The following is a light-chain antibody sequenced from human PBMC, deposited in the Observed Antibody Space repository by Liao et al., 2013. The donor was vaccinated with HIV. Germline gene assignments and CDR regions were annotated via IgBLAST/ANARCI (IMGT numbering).Light chain of an antibody. V-gene: IGLV3-21*01. CDR3: QLWDSSSDHPYV. J-gene: IGLJ1*01. CDR1: ALPKQY. Sequence: SYELTQPPSVSVSPGQTARITCSGDALPKQYAYWYQQKPGQSPVLVIYQDTKRPSGIPERFSGSNSGNTATLTISRVEPGDEADYYCQLWDSSSDHPYVFGTGTQVTVL. CDR2: QDT.